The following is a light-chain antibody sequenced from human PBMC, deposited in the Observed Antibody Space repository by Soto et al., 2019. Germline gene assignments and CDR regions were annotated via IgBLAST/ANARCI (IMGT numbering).Light chain of an antibody. V-gene: IGLV2-14*01. J-gene: IGLJ1*01. CDR3: ASYLTTSPLEV. Sequence: SALTPPASVGGSPGQSSTFSCPESISDIGSHNYVSWYRQYPGEAPRLLIYEVHYRPSGVSSRFSGSKSGNTAYLTISGLQAADEADYSCASYLTTSPLEVFGTGTKVTVL. CDR2: EVH. CDR1: ISDIGSHNY.